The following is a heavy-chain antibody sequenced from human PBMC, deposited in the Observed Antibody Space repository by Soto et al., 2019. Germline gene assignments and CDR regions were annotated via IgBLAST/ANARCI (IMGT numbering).Heavy chain of an antibody. Sequence: QVQLVQSGAEVKKPGSSVKVSCKASGGTFSSYTISWVRQAPGQGLEWMGRIIPILGIANYAQKFQGRVTLTADKSTSTAYMELSSLRSEDTAVYYCAAIAVALHLDYWGQVTLVTVSS. V-gene: IGHV1-69*02. J-gene: IGHJ4*02. CDR3: AAIAVALHLDY. CDR2: IIPILGIA. CDR1: GGTFSSYT. D-gene: IGHD6-19*01.